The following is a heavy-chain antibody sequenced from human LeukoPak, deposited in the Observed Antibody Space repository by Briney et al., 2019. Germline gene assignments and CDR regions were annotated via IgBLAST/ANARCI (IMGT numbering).Heavy chain of an antibody. CDR3: AAYYDFWSGDY. D-gene: IGHD3-3*01. CDR2: ISSSGYTI. CDR1: GFTFSHYE. J-gene: IGHJ4*02. V-gene: IGHV3-48*03. Sequence: GGSLRLSCEASGFTFSHYEMNWVRQAPGKGLEWVSYISSSGYTIYYADSVKGRFTISRDNAKNSLYLQMNSLRAEDTAVYYCAAYYDFWSGDYWGQGTLVTVSS.